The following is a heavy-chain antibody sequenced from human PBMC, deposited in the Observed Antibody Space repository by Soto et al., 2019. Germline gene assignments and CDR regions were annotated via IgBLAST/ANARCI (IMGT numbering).Heavy chain of an antibody. V-gene: IGHV1-2*04. CDR1: GYPFTGYY. CDR2: INPNSGGT. CDR3: ARVVAVADPPDAFDF. Sequence: ALVKVSCKASGYPFTGYYMHWVRQAPGQGLEWMGWINPNSGGTNYAQKFQGWVTMTRDTSISTAYMELSRLRSDDTAVYYCARVVAVADPPDAFDFWGKGTMVTVSS. J-gene: IGHJ3*01. D-gene: IGHD6-19*01.